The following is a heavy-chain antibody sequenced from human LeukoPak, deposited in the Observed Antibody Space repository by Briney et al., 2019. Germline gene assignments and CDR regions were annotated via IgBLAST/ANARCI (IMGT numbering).Heavy chain of an antibody. D-gene: IGHD6-19*01. CDR2: ISAYNGNT. CDR1: GYTFTSYG. V-gene: IGHV1-18*04. CDR3: ARAGYSSGWYPTKAFDY. Sequence: EASVKVYCKASGYTFTSYGISWVRQAPGQGLEWMGWISAYNGNTNYAQKLQGRVTMTTDTSTSTAYMELRSLRSDDTAVYYCARAGYSSGWYPTKAFDYWGQGTLVTVSS. J-gene: IGHJ4*02.